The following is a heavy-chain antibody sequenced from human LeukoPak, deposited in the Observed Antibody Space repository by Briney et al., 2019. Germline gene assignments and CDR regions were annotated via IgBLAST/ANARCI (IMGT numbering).Heavy chain of an antibody. D-gene: IGHD4-17*01. CDR1: GYTFSSYG. CDR2: ISGYDGNT. CDR3: ARDDYGEPGWFDP. V-gene: IGHV1-18*01. J-gene: IGHJ5*02. Sequence: ASVKVSCKASGYTFSSYGISWVRQAPGQGLEWMGWISGYDGNTKYAQKLQGRVSLTTDSSTSTVYMELRSLRSDDTAVYYCARDDYGEPGWFDPWGQGTLVTVSS.